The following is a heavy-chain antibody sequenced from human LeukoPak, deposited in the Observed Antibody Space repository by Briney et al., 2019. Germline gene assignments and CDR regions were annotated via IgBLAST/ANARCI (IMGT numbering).Heavy chain of an antibody. J-gene: IGHJ6*03. CDR1: GGSISSSSYY. Sequence: PSETLSLTCTVSGGSISSSSYYWGWIRQPPGKGLEWIGSIYYSGSTYYNPSLKSRVTISVDTSKNQFSLKLSSVTAADTAVYYCARARITMVRGAPAYMDVWGKGTTVTVSS. CDR3: ARARITMVRGAPAYMDV. V-gene: IGHV4-39*07. CDR2: IYYSGST. D-gene: IGHD3-10*01.